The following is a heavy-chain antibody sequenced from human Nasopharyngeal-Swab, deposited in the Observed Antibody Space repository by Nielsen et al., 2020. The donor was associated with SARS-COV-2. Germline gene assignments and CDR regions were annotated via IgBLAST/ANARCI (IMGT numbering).Heavy chain of an antibody. J-gene: IGHJ5*02. CDR3: ARPLSRDSTWTTEANWLDP. CDR2: ITGNGDTT. Sequence: GGSLRLSCAASGFTFSSYSMSWLRQAPGKGLEWVSTITGNGDTTYYADSVKGRFTISRDNSENTVCLQMNSLRAEDTALYHCARPLSRDSTWTTEANWLDPWGQGTLVTVSS. D-gene: IGHD6-13*01. V-gene: IGHV3-23*01. CDR1: GFTFSSYS.